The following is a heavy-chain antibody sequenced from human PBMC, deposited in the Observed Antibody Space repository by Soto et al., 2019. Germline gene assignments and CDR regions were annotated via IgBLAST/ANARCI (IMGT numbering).Heavy chain of an antibody. CDR2: LSTDGRTQ. D-gene: IGHD2-21*01. CDR3: ARDPWPGIPDYFDS. V-gene: IGHV3-30*04. J-gene: IGHJ4*02. CDR1: GFSFSTYT. Sequence: GGSLRLSCAASGFSFSTYTMHWVRQAPGKGLEWVAVLSTDGRTQYYADSVKGRFTISRDNSKNTLYLEMRSLRVDDTAVYYCARDPWPGIPDYFDSWGQGTLVTVSS.